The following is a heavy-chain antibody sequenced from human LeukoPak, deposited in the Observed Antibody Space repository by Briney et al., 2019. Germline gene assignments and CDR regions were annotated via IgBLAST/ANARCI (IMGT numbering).Heavy chain of an antibody. D-gene: IGHD6-19*01. CDR1: GGSISSYY. CDR2: IYYSGSA. J-gene: IGHJ4*02. CDR3: ARGYSSGWYDY. V-gene: IGHV4-59*01. Sequence: SETLSLTCTVSGGSISSYYWSWIRQPPGKGLEWIGYIYYSGSANYNPSLKSRVTISVDTSKNQFSLKLSSVTAADTAVYYCARGYSSGWYDYWGQGTLVTVSS.